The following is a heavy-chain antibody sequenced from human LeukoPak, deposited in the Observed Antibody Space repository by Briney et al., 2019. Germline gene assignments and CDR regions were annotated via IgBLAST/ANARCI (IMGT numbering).Heavy chain of an antibody. CDR3: AGGRGKSYGSGALQSAYGMDV. D-gene: IGHD3-10*01. CDR1: GYTFTSYD. CDR2: MNPNSGNT. Sequence: GASVKVSCKASGYTFTSYDINWVRQATGQGLEWMGWMNPNSGNTGYAQKFQGRVTMTRNTSISTAYMELSSLRSEDTAVYYCAGGRGKSYGSGALQSAYGMDVWGQGTTVTVSS. V-gene: IGHV1-8*01. J-gene: IGHJ6*02.